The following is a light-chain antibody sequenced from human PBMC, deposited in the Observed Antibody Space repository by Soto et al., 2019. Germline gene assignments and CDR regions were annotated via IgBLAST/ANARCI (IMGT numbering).Light chain of an antibody. J-gene: IGLJ1*01. CDR3: CSFAGSSYV. CDR2: DVX. V-gene: IGLV2-11*01. Sequence: QSALTQPRSVSGSPGQSVTISCTGTSNDVGGYNYVSWYQQHPGKAPKLMIYDVXKRPSGVPDRFSGSKSGNTASLTISGXXXXXXADYYCCSFAGSSYVFGTGTKLTVL. CDR1: SNDVGGYNY.